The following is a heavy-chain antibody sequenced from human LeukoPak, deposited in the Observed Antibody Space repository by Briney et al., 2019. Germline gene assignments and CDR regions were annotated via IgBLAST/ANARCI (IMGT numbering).Heavy chain of an antibody. Sequence: PGGSLRLSCAASEFTFSSYSMNWVRQAPGKGLEWVANMNVDGSEKYYADSAKGRFTISRDNARNSVYLQMNSPRVEDTAVYYCARDPVERELLLDYWGQGTLVTVSS. D-gene: IGHD1-26*01. V-gene: IGHV3-7*01. CDR2: MNVDGSEK. CDR3: ARDPVERELLLDY. J-gene: IGHJ4*02. CDR1: EFTFSSYS.